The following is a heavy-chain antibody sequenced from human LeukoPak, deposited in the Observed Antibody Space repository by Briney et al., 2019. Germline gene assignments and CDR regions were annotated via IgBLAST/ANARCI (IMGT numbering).Heavy chain of an antibody. CDR3: ARRPGGNAYGYWFDP. J-gene: IGHJ5*02. Sequence: PSETLSLTCSVSGGSISSSSYYWGWLRQPPGKGLEWIGNIYYSGSTYYNPSLKSRVTISVDTSKNQFSVKLSSVTAADTAVYYCARRPGGNAYGYWFDPWGQGTLVTVSS. CDR1: GGSISSSSYY. CDR2: IYYSGST. D-gene: IGHD3-10*01. V-gene: IGHV4-39*01.